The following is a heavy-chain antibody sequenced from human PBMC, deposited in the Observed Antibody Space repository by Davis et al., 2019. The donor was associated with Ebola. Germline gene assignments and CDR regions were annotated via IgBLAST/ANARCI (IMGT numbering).Heavy chain of an antibody. J-gene: IGHJ6*02. D-gene: IGHD3-10*01. CDR3: ARVSLYDYGSGTYYTAKGMDA. V-gene: IGHV4-38-2*02. CDR2: LYHGGDM. CDR1: GYSIRSADQ. Sequence: MPSETLSLTCSVSGYSIRSADQCGWLRPAPGKGLEWIGSLYHGGDMSTNPSLKGRVSISADMSKNQFSLKLTSVTAGDTAVYFCARVSLYDYGSGTYYTAKGMDAWGQGTTVTVSS.